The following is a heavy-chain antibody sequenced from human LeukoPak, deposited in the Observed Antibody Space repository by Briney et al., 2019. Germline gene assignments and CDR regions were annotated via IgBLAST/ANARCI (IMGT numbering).Heavy chain of an antibody. CDR2: ISSSSSTI. CDR1: GFTFSSYS. Sequence: LTGGSLRLSCVASGFTFSSYSMNWVRQAPGKGLEWISYISSSSSTIYYADSVKGRFTISRDNAKNSLYLQMSSLRAEDTAVYYCARDLLVGATSRYFDYWGQGTLVTVSS. D-gene: IGHD1-26*01. CDR3: ARDLLVGATSRYFDY. V-gene: IGHV3-48*01. J-gene: IGHJ4*02.